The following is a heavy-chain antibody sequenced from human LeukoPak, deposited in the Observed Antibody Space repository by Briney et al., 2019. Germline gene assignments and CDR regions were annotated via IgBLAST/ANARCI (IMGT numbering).Heavy chain of an antibody. J-gene: IGHJ6*03. CDR2: VGSGGSTI. CDR3: VREGYYYMDV. CDR1: GFPFSRYS. V-gene: IGHV3-48*04. Sequence: GGSLRLSCAASGFPFSRYSMNWVRQAPGKGLEWVSYVGSGGSTIYYADAVKGRFTISRDNAKNSLYLQMNSLRAEDTAVYYCVREGYYYMDVWGRGTTVTISS.